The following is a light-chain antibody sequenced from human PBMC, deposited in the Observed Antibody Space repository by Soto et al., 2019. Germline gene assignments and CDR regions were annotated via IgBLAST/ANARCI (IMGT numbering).Light chain of an antibody. Sequence: DIQMTQSPSTLSASEGDRVTISCRASQSVSIWLAWYQQKPGRAPKLLIYKSSILESGVPSRFSGSGSGTDFTLTISSLQPEDFATYYCQQYNSYSPTFGQGTKVDIK. CDR2: KSS. CDR1: QSVSIW. J-gene: IGKJ1*01. CDR3: QQYNSYSPT. V-gene: IGKV1-5*03.